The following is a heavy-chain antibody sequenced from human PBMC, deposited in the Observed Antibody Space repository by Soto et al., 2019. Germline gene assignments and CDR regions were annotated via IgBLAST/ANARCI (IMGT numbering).Heavy chain of an antibody. CDR2: VYYSGRT. Sequence: SETLSLTCTVSGDSVSTSSYYWGWVRQRPGKTLEWIGYVYYSGRTFYSPSLKSRLSISLDTSKNDFSLRLTSVTAADTAVYYCVRHVAVAASFFDLWGPGALVSVSS. CDR3: VRHVAVAASFFDL. CDR1: GDSVSTSSYY. D-gene: IGHD6-19*01. J-gene: IGHJ4*02. V-gene: IGHV4-61*03.